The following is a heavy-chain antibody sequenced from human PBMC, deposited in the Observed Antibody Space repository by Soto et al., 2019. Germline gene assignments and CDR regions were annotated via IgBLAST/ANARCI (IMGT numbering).Heavy chain of an antibody. CDR1: GGSIRRYR. CDR3: AGGGLIVVAPRRLMDV. Sequence: RSEALSITYTASGGSIRRYRCTWIRQPPGDGMEWSRCICNSGSTNNNPSLKSRVAISIDSKNNPFSLQLSSVTVADTDFYYWAGGGLIVVAPRRLMDVWGKGTTATVS. V-gene: IGHV4-59*03. J-gene: IGHJ6*03. D-gene: IGHD3-22*01. CDR2: ICNSGST.